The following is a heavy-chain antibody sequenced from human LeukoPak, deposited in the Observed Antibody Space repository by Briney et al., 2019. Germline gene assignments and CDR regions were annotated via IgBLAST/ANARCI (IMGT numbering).Heavy chain of an antibody. J-gene: IGHJ3*02. V-gene: IGHV3-30-3*01. Sequence: GGSLRLSCTASGFTFGDYAMSWFRQAPGKGLEWVAVISYDGSNKYYADSVKGRFTISRDNSKNTLYLQMNSLRAEDTAVYYCARDTRRSSSWYSAFDIWGQGTMVTVSS. CDR3: ARDTRRSSSWYSAFDI. CDR2: ISYDGSNK. D-gene: IGHD6-13*01. CDR1: GFTFGDYA.